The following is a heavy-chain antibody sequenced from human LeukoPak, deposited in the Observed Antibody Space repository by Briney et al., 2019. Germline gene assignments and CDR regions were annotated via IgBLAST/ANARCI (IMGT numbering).Heavy chain of an antibody. Sequence: GGSLRLTCLGSGFNFRYFWMSWVRQAPGKGLEWVANINHDGRETYYADSMKGRFIISRDNAKDSLYLQMNSLRAEDAAVYYCAKGYIIAGRQWYLDLWGRGTLVGVSS. V-gene: IGHV3-7*01. J-gene: IGHJ2*01. CDR2: INHDGRET. D-gene: IGHD6-13*01. CDR3: AKGYIIAGRQWYLDL. CDR1: GFNFRYFW.